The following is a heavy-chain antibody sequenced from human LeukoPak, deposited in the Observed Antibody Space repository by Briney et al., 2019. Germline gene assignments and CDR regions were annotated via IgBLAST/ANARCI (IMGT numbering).Heavy chain of an antibody. J-gene: IGHJ6*03. D-gene: IGHD1-26*01. Sequence: GGSLRLSCAASGFTFSSYSMNWVRQAPGKGLEWVSSISSSSSYIYYADSVKGRFTISRDNAKNSLYLQMNSLRAEDTAVYYCARDGRRYYYYMDVWGKGTTVTVSS. CDR2: ISSSSSYI. V-gene: IGHV3-21*01. CDR1: GFTFSSYS. CDR3: ARDGRRYYYYMDV.